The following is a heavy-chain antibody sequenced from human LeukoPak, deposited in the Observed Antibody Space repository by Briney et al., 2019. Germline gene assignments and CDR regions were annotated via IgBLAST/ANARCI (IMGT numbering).Heavy chain of an antibody. J-gene: IGHJ4*02. D-gene: IGHD6-13*01. CDR3: ARDIGAAGVDY. CDR2: INHSGKT. Sequence: SETLSLTCTVSGYSISSGYFWAWIRQPPGKGLEWIGSINHSGKTYYNPSLKSRVTISVDTSKSQFSLKLSSVTAADTAVYYCARDIGAAGVDYWGQGTLVTVSS. CDR1: GYSISSGYF. V-gene: IGHV4-38-2*02.